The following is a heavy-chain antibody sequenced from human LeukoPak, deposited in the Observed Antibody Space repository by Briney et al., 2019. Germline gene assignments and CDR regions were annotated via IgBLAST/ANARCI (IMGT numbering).Heavy chain of an antibody. CDR3: ARDSWPEVVRFDY. Sequence: SETLSLTCTVSGYSISSGYYWVWIWQPPGKGLEWIGNIYHGGSTYYNPSLKSRVTISVDTSKNQFSLRLRSVTAADTAVYYCARDSWPEVVRFDYWGQGTLVTVSS. CDR1: GYSISSGYY. V-gene: IGHV4-38-2*02. J-gene: IGHJ4*02. CDR2: IYHGGST. D-gene: IGHD1-14*01.